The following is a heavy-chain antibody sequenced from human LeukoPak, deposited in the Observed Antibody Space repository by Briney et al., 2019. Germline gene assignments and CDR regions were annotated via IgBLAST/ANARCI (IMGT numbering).Heavy chain of an antibody. J-gene: IGHJ4*02. CDR2: IYYSGST. V-gene: IGHV4-39*01. CDR1: GGSISSSSYY. D-gene: IGHD1/OR15-1a*01. CDR3: ARLGTGTNCFDY. Sequence: SETLSLTCTVSGGSISSSSYYWGWIRQPPGKGLEWIGSIYYSGSTYYNPSLKSRVTISVDTYKNQFSLKLSSVTAADTAVYYCARLGTGTNCFDYWGQGTLVTVSS.